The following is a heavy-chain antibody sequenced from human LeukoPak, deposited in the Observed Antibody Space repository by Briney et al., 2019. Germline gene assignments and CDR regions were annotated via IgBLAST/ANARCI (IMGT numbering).Heavy chain of an antibody. Sequence: ASVKVSCKASGYSFTYYPLNWVRQAPGQGLEWMGIINPSGGSTSYAQRFQGRVTMTRDTSTSTVYMELSSLRSEDTAVYYCARESPMSSGWNNWFDPWGQGTLVTVSS. CDR3: ARESPMSSGWNNWFDP. V-gene: IGHV1-46*01. CDR2: INPSGGST. D-gene: IGHD6-19*01. J-gene: IGHJ5*02. CDR1: GYSFTYYP.